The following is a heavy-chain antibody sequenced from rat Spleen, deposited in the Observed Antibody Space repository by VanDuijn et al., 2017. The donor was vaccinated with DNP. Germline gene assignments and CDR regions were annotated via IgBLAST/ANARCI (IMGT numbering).Heavy chain of an antibody. CDR3: TRGGTYYFDY. D-gene: IGHD4-3*01. J-gene: IGHJ2*01. CDR2: MSPTTRSS. V-gene: IGHV5-27*01. Sequence: EVQLVESGGGLVQPGRSLKVSCAASGFTFSDYNMAWVRQAPKKGLEWVACMSPTTRSSYYRDSVRGRFTVSRDDSTSTLYLQMDSLRSEDTATYYCTRGGTYYFDYWGQGVLVTVSS. CDR1: GFTFSDYN.